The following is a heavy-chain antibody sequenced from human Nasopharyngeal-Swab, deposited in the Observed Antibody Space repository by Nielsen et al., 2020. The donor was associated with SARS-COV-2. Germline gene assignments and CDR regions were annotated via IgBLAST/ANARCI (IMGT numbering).Heavy chain of an antibody. V-gene: IGHV1-18*01. J-gene: IGHJ6*02. D-gene: IGHD3-10*01. Sequence: ASVKVSCKASGYTFTSYGISWVRQAPAQGLEWMGWIRAYNGNTNYAQKFQGRVTNTADESTSTAYTELSSLRSEDTAVYYCARAYYGSGSYLRAGNYGMDVWGQGTTVTVSS. CDR3: ARAYYGSGSYLRAGNYGMDV. CDR1: GYTFTSYG. CDR2: IRAYNGNT.